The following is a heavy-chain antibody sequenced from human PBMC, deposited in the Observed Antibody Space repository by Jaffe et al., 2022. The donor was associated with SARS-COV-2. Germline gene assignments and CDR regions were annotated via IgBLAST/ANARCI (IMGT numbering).Heavy chain of an antibody. CDR2: ISYDGSNK. Sequence: QVQLVESGGGVVQPGRSLRLSCAASGFTFSSYAMHWVRQAPGKGLEWVAVISYDGSNKYYADSVKGRFTISRDNSKNTLYLQMNSLRAEDTAVYYCARDASIAAAGPFDYWGQGTLVTVSS. CDR1: GFTFSSYA. J-gene: IGHJ4*02. CDR3: ARDASIAAAGPFDY. D-gene: IGHD6-13*01. V-gene: IGHV3-30-3*01.